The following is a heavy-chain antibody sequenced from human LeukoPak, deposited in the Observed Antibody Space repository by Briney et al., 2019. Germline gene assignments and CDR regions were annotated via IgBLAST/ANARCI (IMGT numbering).Heavy chain of an antibody. CDR1: GGSISSYY. J-gene: IGHJ4*02. V-gene: IGHV4-59*01. D-gene: IGHD3-16*01. Sequence: SETLSLTCTVSGGSISSYYWSWIRQPPGKGLEWIGYIYYSGSTNYNPSLTSRVTISVDTSKNQFSLKLSSVTAADTAVYYCARAWGGRYWGQGTLVTVSS. CDR3: ARAWGGRY. CDR2: IYYSGST.